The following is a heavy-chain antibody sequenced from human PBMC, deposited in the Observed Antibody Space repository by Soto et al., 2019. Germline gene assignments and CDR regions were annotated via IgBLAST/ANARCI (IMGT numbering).Heavy chain of an antibody. CDR1: GFTFSSYW. CDR3: ATLHH. Sequence: GGSLRLSCAASGFTFSSYWMHWVRQTPGKGLVWVSRINGDGSATIFADSVKGRFTVSRDNAKNTVYLQVNSLRAEDTAVYYCATLHHWGQGTLVTVSS. CDR2: INGDGSAT. V-gene: IGHV3-74*01. J-gene: IGHJ4*02.